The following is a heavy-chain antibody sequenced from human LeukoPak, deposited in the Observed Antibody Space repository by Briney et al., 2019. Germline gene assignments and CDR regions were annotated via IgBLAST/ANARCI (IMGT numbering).Heavy chain of an antibody. CDR3: ARDLAYSRLDY. Sequence: PGGSLRLSCAVSGLTFSSSWMDWVRQAPGKGPEWVASINPEGSEKYSAGSVKGRFTISRDNAKSSLYLQMDSLRVEDTAFYYCARDLAYSRLDYWGQGVLVTVSS. J-gene: IGHJ4*02. CDR2: INPEGSEK. CDR1: GLTFSSSW. D-gene: IGHD5-18*01. V-gene: IGHV3-7*01.